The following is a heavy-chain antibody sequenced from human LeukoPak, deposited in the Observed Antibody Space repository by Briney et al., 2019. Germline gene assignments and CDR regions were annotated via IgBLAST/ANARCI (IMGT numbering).Heavy chain of an antibody. CDR1: GFTFSSYS. CDR3: ARVIAAPSYYYYYMDV. J-gene: IGHJ6*03. CDR2: ISSSSSYI. V-gene: IGHV3-21*04. Sequence: GGSLRLSCAASGFTFSSYSMNWVRQAPGKGLEWVSSISSSSSYIYYADSVKGRFTISRDNAKNSLYLQMNSLRAEDTAVYYCARVIAAPSYYYYYMDVWGKGTTVTISS. D-gene: IGHD6-6*01.